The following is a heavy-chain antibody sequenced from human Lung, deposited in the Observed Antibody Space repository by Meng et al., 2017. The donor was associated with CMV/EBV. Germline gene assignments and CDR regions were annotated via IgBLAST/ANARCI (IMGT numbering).Heavy chain of an antibody. J-gene: IGHJ4*02. CDR3: ASFPPPGKQWLVTDY. CDR2: IYHSGST. CDR1: GGSISSSNW. D-gene: IGHD6-19*01. Sequence: VRRQGPGPGLVKPSGTLSLTCAVSGGSISSSNWWSWVRQPPGKGLEWIGEIYHSGSTNYNPSLKSRVTISVDKSKNQFSLKLSSVTAADTAVYYCASFPPPGKQWLVTDYWGQGTLVTVSS. V-gene: IGHV4-4*02.